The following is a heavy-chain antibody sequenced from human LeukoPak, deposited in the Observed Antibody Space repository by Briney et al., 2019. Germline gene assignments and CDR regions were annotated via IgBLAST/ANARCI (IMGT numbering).Heavy chain of an antibody. J-gene: IGHJ4*02. CDR3: ARPVDYNAGDY. CDR1: GFTFSNYW. CDR2: INTDGSST. Sequence: GGSLRLSCAASGFTFSNYWMHWVRQAAGKGLVWVSRINTDGSSTNYADSVKGRFTISRDNAKNSLYLQMNSLRAEDTAVYYCARPVDYNAGDYWGQGTLVTVSS. V-gene: IGHV3-74*01. D-gene: IGHD5-12*01.